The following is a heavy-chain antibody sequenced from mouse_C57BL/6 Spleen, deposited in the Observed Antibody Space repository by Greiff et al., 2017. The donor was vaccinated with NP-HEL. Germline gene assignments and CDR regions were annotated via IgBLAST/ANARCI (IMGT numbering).Heavy chain of an antibody. CDR3: ARGHYGSSPFAY. Sequence: VKLMESGAELVKPGASVKMSCKASGYTFTTYPIEWMKQNHGKSLEWIGNFHPYNDDTKYNEKFKGKATLTVEKSSSTVYLELSRLTSDDSAVYYCARGHYGSSPFAYWGQGTLVTVSA. CDR2: FHPYNDDT. D-gene: IGHD1-1*01. CDR1: GYTFTTYP. J-gene: IGHJ3*01. V-gene: IGHV1-47*01.